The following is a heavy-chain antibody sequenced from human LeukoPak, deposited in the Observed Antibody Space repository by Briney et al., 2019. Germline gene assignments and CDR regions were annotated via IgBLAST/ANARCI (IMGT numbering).Heavy chain of an antibody. Sequence: PSETLSLTCTVAGGSISSNNYYWGWIRQPPGKWLEWIGSIYYSGSTYYNPSLKSRVTISVDTSKNQFSLKLISVTAADTAVYYCAAAGEFWDGYKRRVGTWYFDYWGQGTLVTVSS. CDR2: IYYSGST. CDR1: GGSISSNNYY. J-gene: IGHJ4*02. V-gene: IGHV4-39*01. CDR3: AAAGEFWDGYKRRVGTWYFDY. D-gene: IGHD5-24*01.